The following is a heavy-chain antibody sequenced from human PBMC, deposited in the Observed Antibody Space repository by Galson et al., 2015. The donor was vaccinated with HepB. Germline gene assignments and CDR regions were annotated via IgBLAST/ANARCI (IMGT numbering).Heavy chain of an antibody. D-gene: IGHD2-2*01. CDR1: GFIFDDFI. V-gene: IGHV3-43*01. Sequence: SLRLSCAASGFIFDDFIMHWVRQPPGKGLEWVSLISWDGSRTHYADSVKGRFTISRDNSKNSLYLQMNSLRAEDTALYYCAVICSGASCFSRGFDSWGQGTLVTVSS. CDR2: ISWDGSRT. CDR3: AVICSGASCFSRGFDS. J-gene: IGHJ4*02.